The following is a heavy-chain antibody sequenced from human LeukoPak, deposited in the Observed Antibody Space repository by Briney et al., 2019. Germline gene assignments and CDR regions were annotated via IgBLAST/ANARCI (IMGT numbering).Heavy chain of an antibody. J-gene: IGHJ4*02. CDR3: ASSKPGYSSGLVGY. Sequence: SETLSLTCTVSGDSISNYYWSWIRQPPGKGPEWLGHISYIGSTNYNPSLNSRVTISVDTSKNQFSLRLSSVTAADTAVYFCASSKPGYSSGLVGYWGQGTLVTVSS. D-gene: IGHD6-19*01. CDR1: GDSISNYY. CDR2: ISYIGST. V-gene: IGHV4-59*01.